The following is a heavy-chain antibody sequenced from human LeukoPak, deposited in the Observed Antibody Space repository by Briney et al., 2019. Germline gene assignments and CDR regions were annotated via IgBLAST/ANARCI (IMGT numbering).Heavy chain of an antibody. J-gene: IGHJ6*03. CDR3: ARGTVAGYYYYMDV. D-gene: IGHD6-19*01. CDR1: GFTFDDYG. V-gene: IGHV3-20*01. CDR2: INWNGGST. Sequence: GGSLRLSCAASGFTFDDYGISWVRQAPGKGLEWVSGINWNGGSTGYADSVKGRFTISRDNAKNSLYLQMNSLRAEDTALYHCARGTVAGYYYYMDVWGKGTTVTISS.